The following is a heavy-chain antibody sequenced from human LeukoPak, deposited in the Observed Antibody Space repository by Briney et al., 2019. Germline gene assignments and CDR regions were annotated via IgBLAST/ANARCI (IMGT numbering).Heavy chain of an antibody. CDR3: TRAHGGWFDY. J-gene: IGHJ4*02. V-gene: IGHV3-49*04. Sequence: QPGRSLRLSCTASGFTFGDYAMSWVRQAPGKGLEWVGFIRSKAYGVTTEYAASVKGRFTISRDDSKSIAYLQMNSLKTEDTAVYYCTRAHGGWFDYWGQGTLVTVSS. CDR2: IRSKAYGVTT. CDR1: GFTFGDYA. D-gene: IGHD6-19*01.